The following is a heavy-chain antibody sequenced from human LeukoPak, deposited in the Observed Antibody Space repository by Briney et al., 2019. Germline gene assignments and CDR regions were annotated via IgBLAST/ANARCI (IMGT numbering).Heavy chain of an antibody. CDR2: INHSGST. Sequence: SETLSLTCAVYGGSFSGYYWGWIRQPPGKGLEWIGEINHSGSTNYNPSLKSRVTISVDTSKNQFSLKLSSVTAADTAVYYCARGFYGDYFGLKYWGQGTLVTVSS. CDR3: ARGFYGDYFGLKY. CDR1: GGSFSGYY. V-gene: IGHV4-34*01. D-gene: IGHD4-17*01. J-gene: IGHJ4*02.